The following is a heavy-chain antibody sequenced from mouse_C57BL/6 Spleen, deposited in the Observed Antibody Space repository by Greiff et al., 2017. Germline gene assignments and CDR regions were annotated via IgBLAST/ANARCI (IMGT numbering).Heavy chain of an antibody. D-gene: IGHD1-1*01. Sequence: QVQLQQSGPELVKPGASVKISCKASGYAFSSSWMNWVKQRPGKGLEWIGRIYPGDGDTNYNGKFKGKATLTADKSSSTAYMQISSLTSEDSAVYFCANYYGSSLDYWGQGTTLTVSS. CDR1: GYAFSSSW. V-gene: IGHV1-82*01. CDR3: ANYYGSSLDY. J-gene: IGHJ2*01. CDR2: IYPGDGDT.